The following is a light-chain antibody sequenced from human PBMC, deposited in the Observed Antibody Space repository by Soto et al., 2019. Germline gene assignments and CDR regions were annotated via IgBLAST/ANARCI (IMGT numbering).Light chain of an antibody. CDR2: GNS. Sequence: QSVLTQPPSVSGAPGQRVTISCTGSSSNIGASDDVHWYQQLPGTAPKLLIYGNSNRPSGVPDRFSGSKSGTSASLAITGLQAEDEADYYCQSYDSSLSGVVFGGGTKLTVL. CDR3: QSYDSSLSGVV. J-gene: IGLJ2*01. CDR1: SSNIGASDD. V-gene: IGLV1-40*01.